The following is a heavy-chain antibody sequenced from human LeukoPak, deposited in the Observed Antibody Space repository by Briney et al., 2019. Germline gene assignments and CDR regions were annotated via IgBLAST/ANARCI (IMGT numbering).Heavy chain of an antibody. Sequence: GGSLRLSCAASGFTFSSYGMHWVRQAPGKGLEWVAVISYDGSNKYYADSVKGRFTISRDNAKNSLYLQMNSLRAEDTAVYYCARDLGYSYGYRVGAFDIWGQGTMVTVSS. CDR1: GFTFSSYG. J-gene: IGHJ3*02. V-gene: IGHV3-30*03. CDR2: ISYDGSNK. D-gene: IGHD5-18*01. CDR3: ARDLGYSYGYRVGAFDI.